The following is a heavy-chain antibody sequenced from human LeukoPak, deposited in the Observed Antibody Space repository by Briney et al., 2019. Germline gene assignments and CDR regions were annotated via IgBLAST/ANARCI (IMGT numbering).Heavy chain of an antibody. CDR1: GFTVSSNY. V-gene: IGHV3-53*01. CDR3: AKDRTDITIFGVVTLFDY. CDR2: IYSGGST. Sequence: GGSLRLSCAASGFTVSSNYMSWVRQAPGKGLEWVSVIYSGGSTYYADSVKGRFTISRDNSKNTLYLQMNSLRAEDTAVYYCAKDRTDITIFGVVTLFDYWGQGTLVTVSS. D-gene: IGHD3-3*01. J-gene: IGHJ4*02.